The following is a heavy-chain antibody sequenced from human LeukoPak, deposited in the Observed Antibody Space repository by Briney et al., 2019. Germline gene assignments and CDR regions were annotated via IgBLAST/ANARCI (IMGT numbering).Heavy chain of an antibody. CDR3: AKSGGYGLIEY. J-gene: IGHJ4*02. V-gene: IGHV4-38-2*02. Sequence: TSETLSLTCTVSDDSISSGFYWGWIRQPPGKVLEWIGSIYHSGSTYYNPSLKSRVTISVDTSKNQFSLRLSSVTAADTAMYYFAKSGGYGLIEYLGQGTLVPVSS. CDR2: IYHSGST. CDR1: DDSISSGFY. D-gene: IGHD6-25*01.